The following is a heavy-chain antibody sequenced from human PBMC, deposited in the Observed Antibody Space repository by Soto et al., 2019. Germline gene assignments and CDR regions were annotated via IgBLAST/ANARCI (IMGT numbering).Heavy chain of an antibody. CDR3: AKDIHPQLSGIYYYYGMDV. Sequence: PGGSLRLSCAAAGLHFSSYGMHWVRPAPGKGLEWVAVISYDGSNKYYADSVKGRFTISRDNSKNTLYLQMNSLRAEDTAVYYCAKDIHPQLSGIYYYYGMDVWGQGTTVTVSS. J-gene: IGHJ6*02. CDR1: GLHFSSYG. D-gene: IGHD3-10*01. V-gene: IGHV3-30*18. CDR2: ISYDGSNK.